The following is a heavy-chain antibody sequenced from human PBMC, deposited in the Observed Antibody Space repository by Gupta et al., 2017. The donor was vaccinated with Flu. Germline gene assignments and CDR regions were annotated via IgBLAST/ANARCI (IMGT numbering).Heavy chain of an antibody. D-gene: IGHD6-19*01. CDR1: GFTFSSYG. CDR3: AKQLAVAGTGHDAFDI. J-gene: IGHJ3*02. V-gene: IGHV3-30*18. CDR2: ISYDGSNK. Sequence: QVQLVESGGGVVQPGRSLRLSCAASGFTFSSYGMHWVRPAPGKGLEWVAVISYDGSNKYYADSVKGRFTISRDNSKNTLYLQMNSLRAEDTAVYYCAKQLAVAGTGHDAFDIWGQGTMVTVSS.